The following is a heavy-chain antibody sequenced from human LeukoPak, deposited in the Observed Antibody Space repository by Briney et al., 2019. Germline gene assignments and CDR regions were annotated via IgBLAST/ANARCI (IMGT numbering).Heavy chain of an antibody. CDR3: AKTAHTSGWSESHF. Sequence: GGSLRLSCAASGFNFGDYGMHWVRQAPGKGLEWVAFIRFDGNAQYYGDSVKGRFTISRDNSKNTLWLQVNSLRAEDTAVYYCAKTAHTSGWSESHFWGQGTLVTVSS. D-gene: IGHD6-19*01. J-gene: IGHJ4*02. V-gene: IGHV3-30*02. CDR1: GFNFGDYG. CDR2: IRFDGNAQ.